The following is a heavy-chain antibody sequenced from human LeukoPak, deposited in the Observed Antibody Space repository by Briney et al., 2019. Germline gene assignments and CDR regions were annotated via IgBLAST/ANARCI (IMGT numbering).Heavy chain of an antibody. Sequence: GGSLRLSCAASGFSSSIYWMSWVRPAPGGWREWVGNIKPDESVGYYVDSVRGRFIISRDNAGNSLYLQMNSLRVEDTAVYYCTLNRVAAAGDIWGQGTLVIVSS. CDR2: IKPDESVG. CDR1: GFSSSIYW. D-gene: IGHD6-13*01. J-gene: IGHJ3*02. CDR3: TLNRVAAAGDI. V-gene: IGHV3-7*01.